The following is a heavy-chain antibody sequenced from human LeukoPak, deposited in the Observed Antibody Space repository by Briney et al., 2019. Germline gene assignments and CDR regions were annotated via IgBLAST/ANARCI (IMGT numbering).Heavy chain of an antibody. V-gene: IGHV4-59*01. CDR1: GGSISIYY. D-gene: IGHD1-26*01. Sequence: SETLSLTCTVSGGSISIYYWSWIRQPPGKGLEWIGYIYNSGSTYYNPSLKSRVTISVDTPKNQFSLRLSSVTAADAAVYYCARAAYSGSYHSDYWGQGTLVTVSS. J-gene: IGHJ4*02. CDR3: ARAAYSGSYHSDY. CDR2: IYNSGST.